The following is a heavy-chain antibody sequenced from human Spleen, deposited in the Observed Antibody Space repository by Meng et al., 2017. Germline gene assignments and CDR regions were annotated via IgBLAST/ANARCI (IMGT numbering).Heavy chain of an antibody. Sequence: QVQLVQSGAEVTKPGASVRVSCKSHGYTFTAYYIHWVRQAPGQGLEWMGRINPKSGDTHYAQKFQARVTMTGDTSISTAYMELSGLRSDDTAMYYCARDEDISAAGKLFGDYWGQGTLVTVSS. J-gene: IGHJ4*02. CDR3: ARDEDISAAGKLFGDY. V-gene: IGHV1-2*06. CDR2: INPKSGDT. CDR1: GYTFTAYY. D-gene: IGHD6-13*01.